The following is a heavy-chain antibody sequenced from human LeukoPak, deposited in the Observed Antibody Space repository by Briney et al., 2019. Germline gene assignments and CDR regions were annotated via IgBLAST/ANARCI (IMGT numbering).Heavy chain of an antibody. CDR2: INQDGGEK. Sequence: GGSLRLSCAVSGFTFSSYWMNWVCQAPGKGLEWVASINQDGGEKYYVDSVKDRFTISRVNAKNSLYLQMSSLRAEDTAVYYCARDGTAAGLYFDLWGQGTLVTVSS. CDR1: GFTFSSYW. CDR3: ARDGTAAGLYFDL. D-gene: IGHD6-13*01. V-gene: IGHV3-7*01. J-gene: IGHJ4*01.